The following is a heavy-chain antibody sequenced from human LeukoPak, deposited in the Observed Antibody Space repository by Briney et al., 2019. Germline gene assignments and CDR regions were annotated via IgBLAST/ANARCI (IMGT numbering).Heavy chain of an antibody. D-gene: IGHD7-27*01. CDR1: GGSISSYY. CDR2: VYYTGST. CDR3: ASRKLGNDY. Sequence: SETLSLTCTVSGGSISSYYWSWVRQPPGKGLEWIGFVYYTGSTSYSPSLKSRVTISADTSQNQFSLKLSSVTAADTAVYYCASRKLGNDYWGQGTLVTVSS. J-gene: IGHJ4*02. V-gene: IGHV4-59*01.